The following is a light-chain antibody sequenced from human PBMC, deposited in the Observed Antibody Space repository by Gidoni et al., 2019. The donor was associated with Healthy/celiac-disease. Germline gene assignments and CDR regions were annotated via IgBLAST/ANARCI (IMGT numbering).Light chain of an antibody. CDR1: SSTIGADSP. CDR3: QSYDSGLGGSV. Sequence: SVLTHPPSVSVAPGQTVTVSCTGGSSTIGADSPVPLYQQFPGAAPRLLISGNTNRSSGFPDRFSGSKSGNSAALVISVLQAEDEADYYCQSYDSGLGGSVFGGGTKLTVL. J-gene: IGLJ2*01. CDR2: GNT. V-gene: IGLV1-40*01.